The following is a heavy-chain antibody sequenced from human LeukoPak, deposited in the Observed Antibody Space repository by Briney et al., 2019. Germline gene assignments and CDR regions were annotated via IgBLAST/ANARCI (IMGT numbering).Heavy chain of an antibody. J-gene: IGHJ6*03. D-gene: IGHD2-2*03. CDR1: GFTFSSYW. CDR2: INTDGSST. V-gene: IGHV3-74*01. Sequence: GGSLRLSCTASGFTFSSYWMHWVRQAPGKGLVWVSRINTDGSSTSYADSVKGRFTISRDNAKNTLYLQMNSLRAEDTAVYYCARDGYCSSTSCYYMDVWGKGTTLTVSS. CDR3: ARDGYCSSTSCYYMDV.